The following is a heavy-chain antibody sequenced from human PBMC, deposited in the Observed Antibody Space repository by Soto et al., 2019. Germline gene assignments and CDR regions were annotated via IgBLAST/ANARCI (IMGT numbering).Heavy chain of an antibody. Sequence: PSETLSLTCTVSGGSFSPNYWSWIRQPPGKGLEWVGYIYYGGTTSYNPSLQSRVTISLETSKNQFSLRLSSVTAADTAVYYCARARLITMVRGVIYGEYYYYGMDVWGQGTTVTVSS. CDR1: GGSFSPNY. CDR3: ARARLITMVRGVIYGEYYYYGMDV. CDR2: IYYGGTT. J-gene: IGHJ6*02. D-gene: IGHD3-10*01. V-gene: IGHV4-59*12.